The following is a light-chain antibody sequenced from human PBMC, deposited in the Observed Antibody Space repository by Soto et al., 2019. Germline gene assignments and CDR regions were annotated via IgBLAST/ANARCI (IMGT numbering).Light chain of an antibody. Sequence: EIVLTQSPGTLSLSPGERATLSCRASQSVRDRYLAWYQQKPGQAPSLLIYDTSTRATGVPDRFSGSGSGIDFALTISRVEPEDFAIYFCQQYGSSPGTFGQVTKVEI. CDR3: QQYGSSPGT. CDR1: QSVRDRY. CDR2: DTS. J-gene: IGKJ1*01. V-gene: IGKV3-20*01.